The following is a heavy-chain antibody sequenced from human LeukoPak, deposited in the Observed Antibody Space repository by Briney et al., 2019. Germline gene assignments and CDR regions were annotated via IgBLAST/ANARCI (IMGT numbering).Heavy chain of an antibody. V-gene: IGHV4-4*07. Sequence: SETLSLTCTVSGGSISSYYWSWIRQPAGKGLEWIGRIYTSGSTNYNPSLKSRVTMSVDTSKNQFSLKLSSVTAADTAVYYCAGTIYDILTGYYGYFDYWGQGTLVTASS. CDR2: IYTSGST. J-gene: IGHJ4*02. D-gene: IGHD3-9*01. CDR1: GGSISSYY. CDR3: AGTIYDILTGYYGYFDY.